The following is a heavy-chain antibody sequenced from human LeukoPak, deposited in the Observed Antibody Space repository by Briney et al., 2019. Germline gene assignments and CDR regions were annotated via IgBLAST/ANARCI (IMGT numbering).Heavy chain of an antibody. D-gene: IGHD3-22*01. Sequence: GASVKVSCKASGYTFTGYYMHWVRRAPGQGLEWMGWINPNSGGTNYAQKFQGRVTMTRDTSISTAYMELSRLRSDDTAVYYCARDPYYYDSSGPPDWGRGTLVTVSS. V-gene: IGHV1-2*02. CDR3: ARDPYYYDSSGPPD. CDR1: GYTFTGYY. J-gene: IGHJ4*02. CDR2: INPNSGGT.